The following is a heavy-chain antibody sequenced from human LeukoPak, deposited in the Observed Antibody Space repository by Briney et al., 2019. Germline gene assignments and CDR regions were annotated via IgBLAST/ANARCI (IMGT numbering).Heavy chain of an antibody. CDR3: ARGPNYDILTGWRKTHNAFDI. CDR1: GFTFSSYS. V-gene: IGHV3-30*02. J-gene: IGHJ3*02. CDR2: IRYDGNNR. D-gene: IGHD3-9*01. Sequence: GGSLRLSCAASGFTFSSYSMNWVRQAPGKGLEWMTFIRYDGNNRYYTDSVKGRFTISRDNSKNTLYLQMHSLRAEDTAVYYCARGPNYDILTGWRKTHNAFDIWGQGTMVTVSS.